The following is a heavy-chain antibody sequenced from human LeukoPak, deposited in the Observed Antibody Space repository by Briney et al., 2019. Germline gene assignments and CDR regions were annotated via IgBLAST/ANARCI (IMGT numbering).Heavy chain of an antibody. D-gene: IGHD3-16*01. CDR3: VREGEWALPFDY. CDR2: IYYSGST. J-gene: IGHJ4*02. CDR1: GGSISTTSYF. V-gene: IGHV4-39*01. Sequence: SETLSLTCTVSGGSISTTSYFWGWIRQPPGKGLEWIGSIYYSGSTYYNPSLKSRVTVSVDTSKNQFSLKLSSVIAADTAVYFCVREGEWALPFDYWGQGTLVTVSS.